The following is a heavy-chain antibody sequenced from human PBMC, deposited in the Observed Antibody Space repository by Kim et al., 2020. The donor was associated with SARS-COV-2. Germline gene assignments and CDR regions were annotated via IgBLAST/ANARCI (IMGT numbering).Heavy chain of an antibody. D-gene: IGHD7-27*01. J-gene: IGHJ6*02. CDR3: ARDGEPTYYYYYGMDV. Sequence: SVKGRFTISRDNAKNSLYRQMNSLRDEDTAVYYCARDGEPTYYYYYGMDVWGQGTTVTVSS. V-gene: IGHV3-48*02.